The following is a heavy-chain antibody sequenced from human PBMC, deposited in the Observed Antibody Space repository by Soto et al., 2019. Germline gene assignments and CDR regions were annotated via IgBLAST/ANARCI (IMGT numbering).Heavy chain of an antibody. Sequence: QVQLVQSGAEVKKPGASVKVSCKASGYTFTIYGISWVRQSPGQGLEWMGWSSAYDGKPNYAQKLQGRVTTTTDTSATTANMELTSLRYEDTSVYYFAKDSGSGSYTNDYWGQGTLVTV. J-gene: IGHJ4*02. D-gene: IGHD3-10*01. V-gene: IGHV1-18*01. CDR2: SSAYDGKP. CDR3: AKDSGSGSYTNDY. CDR1: GYTFTIYG.